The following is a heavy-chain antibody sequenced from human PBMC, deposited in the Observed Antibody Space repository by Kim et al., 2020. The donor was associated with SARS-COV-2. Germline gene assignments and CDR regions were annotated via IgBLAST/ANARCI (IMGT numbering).Heavy chain of an antibody. CDR2: IIPIFGTA. CDR1: GGTFSSYA. D-gene: IGHD3-9*01. Sequence: SVKVSCKASGGTFSSYAISWVRQAPGQGLEWMGGIIPIFGTANYAQKFQGRVTITADESTSTAYMELSSLRSEDTAVYYCARDGFPYYDILTGYSYFDYWGQETLVTVSS. CDR3: ARDGFPYYDILTGYSYFDY. V-gene: IGHV1-69*13. J-gene: IGHJ4*02.